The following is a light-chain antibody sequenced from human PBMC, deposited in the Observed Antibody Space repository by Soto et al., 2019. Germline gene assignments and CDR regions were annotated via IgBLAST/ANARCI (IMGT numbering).Light chain of an antibody. Sequence: EMVMTQSPATLSVSPGERATLSCRASQSVSSYLAWYQQKPGQPPRLLIYVASTRAAGIPARFSGSGSGTEFTLTISSLQSEDFATYYCQQYHSYPPTFGQGTKVEIK. CDR2: VAS. J-gene: IGKJ1*01. CDR1: QSVSSY. CDR3: QQYHSYPPT. V-gene: IGKV3-15*01.